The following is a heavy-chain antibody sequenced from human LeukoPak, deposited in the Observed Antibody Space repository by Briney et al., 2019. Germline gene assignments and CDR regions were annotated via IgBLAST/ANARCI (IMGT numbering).Heavy chain of an antibody. CDR2: ISGSGGST. CDR1: GFTFSSYA. J-gene: IGHJ4*02. V-gene: IGHV3-23*01. CDR3: ARVEGYSYGVDY. Sequence: PGGSLRLSCAASGFTFSSYAMSWVRQAPGKGLEWVSAISGSGGSTYYADSVKGRFTISRDNSKNTLYLQMNSLRAEDTAVYYCARVEGYSYGVDYWGQGTLVTVSS. D-gene: IGHD5-18*01.